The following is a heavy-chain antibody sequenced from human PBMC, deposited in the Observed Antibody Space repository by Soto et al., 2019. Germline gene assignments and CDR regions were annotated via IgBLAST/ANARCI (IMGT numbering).Heavy chain of an antibody. V-gene: IGHV4-30-4*01. CDR3: ARTSDPQQIFYGLDV. J-gene: IGHJ6*02. D-gene: IGHD3-10*01. CDR2: IYHSGST. Sequence: PSETLSLTCTVSRGSLRSGGYYWSWVRQPPGKGLEWIGYIYHSGSTYYNPSLKSRLTISVDTSKNQFSLQRASVTAADTTMYFCARTSDPQQIFYGLDVWGQGTTVTVSS. CDR1: RGSLRSGGYY.